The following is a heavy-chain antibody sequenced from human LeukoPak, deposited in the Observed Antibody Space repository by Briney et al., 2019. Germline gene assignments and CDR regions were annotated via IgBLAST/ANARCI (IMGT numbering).Heavy chain of an antibody. Sequence: SETLSLTCTVSGGSISSGDYYWSWIRQPPGKGLEWIGYIYYSGSTYYNPSLKSRVTISVDTSKNQFSLKLSSVTAADTAVYYCARGHYDIWSGYPPYFDYWGQRTLVTVSS. D-gene: IGHD3-3*01. CDR2: IYYSGST. CDR1: GGSISSGDYY. CDR3: ARGHYDIWSGYPPYFDY. J-gene: IGHJ4*02. V-gene: IGHV4-30-4*08.